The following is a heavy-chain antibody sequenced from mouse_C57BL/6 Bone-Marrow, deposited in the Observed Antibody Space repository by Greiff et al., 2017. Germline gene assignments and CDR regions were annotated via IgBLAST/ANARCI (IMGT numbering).Heavy chain of an antibody. CDR3: TTRITTVVAPFDY. V-gene: IGHV14-4*01. CDR1: GFNIKDDY. D-gene: IGHD1-1*01. CDR2: IYPENGDT. Sequence: VQLQQSGAELVRPGASVKLSCTASGFNIKDDYMHWVKQRPEQGLEWIGWIYPENGDTEYASKFQGKATIPTDTSSNTAYLQLISLTSEDTAVYYCTTRITTVVAPFDYWGQGTTLTVSS. J-gene: IGHJ2*01.